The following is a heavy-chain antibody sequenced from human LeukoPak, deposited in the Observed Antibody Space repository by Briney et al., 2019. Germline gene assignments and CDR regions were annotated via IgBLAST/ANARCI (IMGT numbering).Heavy chain of an antibody. CDR1: GGSISSSSYY. Sequence: SETLSLTCTVSGGSISSSSYYWGWIRQPPGRGLEWIGSIYYSGSTYYNSSLKSRVTISVDTSKNQFSLKLSSVTAADTAVYYCARGLYNYGHGDYWGQGTLVTVSS. CDR3: ARGLYNYGHGDY. J-gene: IGHJ4*02. CDR2: IYYSGST. D-gene: IGHD5-18*01. V-gene: IGHV4-39*01.